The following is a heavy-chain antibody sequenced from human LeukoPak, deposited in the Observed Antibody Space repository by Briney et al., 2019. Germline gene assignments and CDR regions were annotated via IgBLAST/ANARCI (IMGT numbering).Heavy chain of an antibody. D-gene: IGHD6-13*01. Sequence: GGTLRLSCAASGFIFSGSAMHWVRQASGKGLEWVGRIRSEPNSYATAYAASVKGRFTISRDDSKNKAYLQMNSLRAEDTAVYYCARYSSSWSAYYYYYMDVWGKGTTVTVSS. J-gene: IGHJ6*03. CDR3: ARYSSSWSAYYYYYMDV. CDR1: GFIFSGSA. V-gene: IGHV3-73*01. CDR2: IRSEPNSYAT.